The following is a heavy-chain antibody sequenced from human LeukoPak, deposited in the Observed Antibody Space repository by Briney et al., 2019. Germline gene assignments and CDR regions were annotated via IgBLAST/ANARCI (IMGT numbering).Heavy chain of an antibody. Sequence: SETLSLTCTVSGGSISSYYWSWIRQPPGKGLEWIGYIYYSGSTNYNPSLKSRVTISVDTSKNQFSLKLSSVTAADTAVYYCARGVAGTYFYYYYHYMDVWGKGTTVTVSS. J-gene: IGHJ6*03. V-gene: IGHV4-59*01. CDR1: GGSISSYY. CDR2: IYYSGST. D-gene: IGHD6-19*01. CDR3: ARGVAGTYFYYYYHYMDV.